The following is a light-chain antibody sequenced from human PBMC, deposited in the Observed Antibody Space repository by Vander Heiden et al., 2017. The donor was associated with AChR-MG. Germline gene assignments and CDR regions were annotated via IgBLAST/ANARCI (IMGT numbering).Light chain of an antibody. V-gene: IGKV1-33*01. J-gene: IGKJ4*02. CDR3: QQYHNFPPT. CDR1: QDITNY. CDR2: DAS. Sequence: DIQLTQSPSSLSASVGDRVPITCQASQDITNYLNWYQQKPGKAPKLLIYDASNLEIGVPSSFSGSGSGTKFTFTISNLQPEDTATYYCQQYHNFPPTFGGGTKVEIK.